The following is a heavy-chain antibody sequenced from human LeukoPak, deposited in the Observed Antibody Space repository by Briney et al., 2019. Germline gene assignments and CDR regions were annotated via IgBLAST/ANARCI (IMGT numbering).Heavy chain of an antibody. D-gene: IGHD5-18*01. CDR1: GGSISSYY. CDR2: IYYSGST. V-gene: IGHV4-59*01. J-gene: IGHJ5*02. CDR3: ARDRHTYGPYNWFDP. Sequence: SETLSLTCTVSGGSISSYYWSWIRQPPGKGLEWIGYIYYSGSTNYNPSLKSRVTISVDTSKNQFSLKLPSVTAADTAVYYCARDRHTYGPYNWFDPWGQGTLVTVSS.